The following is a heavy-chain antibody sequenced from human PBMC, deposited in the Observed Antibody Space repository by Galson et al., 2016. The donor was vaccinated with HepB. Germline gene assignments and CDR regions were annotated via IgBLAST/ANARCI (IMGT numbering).Heavy chain of an antibody. V-gene: IGHV3-73*01. CDR3: VRDPPYGSSWYSYYFDY. D-gene: IGHD6-13*01. Sequence: SLRLSCAASGFTFSGSAMHWVRQASGKGLEWVGRIRSKANSYATAYAASVKGRFTISRDNSKNTLFLQMNSLRAEDTAVYYCVRDPPYGSSWYSYYFDYWGQGTLVTVSS. J-gene: IGHJ4*02. CDR1: GFTFSGSA. CDR2: IRSKANSYAT.